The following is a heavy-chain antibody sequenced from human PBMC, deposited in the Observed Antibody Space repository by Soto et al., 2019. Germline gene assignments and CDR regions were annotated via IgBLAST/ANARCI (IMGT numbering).Heavy chain of an antibody. CDR1: GGSISSYY. J-gene: IGHJ4*02. CDR3: ARLNREFDY. CDR2: IYHSGST. Sequence: ASETLSLTCTVSGGSISSYYWSWIRQPPGKGLEWIGYIYHSGSTNYNPSLKSRVTISVDTSKNQFSLKLSSVTAADTAVYYCARLNREFDYWGQGTLVTVSS. V-gene: IGHV4-59*01.